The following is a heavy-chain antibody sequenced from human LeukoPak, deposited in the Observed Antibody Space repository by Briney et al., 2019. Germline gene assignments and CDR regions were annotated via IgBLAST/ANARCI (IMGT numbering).Heavy chain of an antibody. Sequence: SETLSLTCAVYGGSFSGYYWSWIRQPPGKGLEWITEINHSGSTNYNPSLKSRVTISVDTSKNQFSLKLSSVTAADTAVYYCASEYSSSPLPYYYYMDVWGKGTTVTVSS. CDR2: INHSGST. D-gene: IGHD6-6*01. V-gene: IGHV4-34*01. CDR3: ASEYSSSPLPYYYYMDV. CDR1: GGSFSGYY. J-gene: IGHJ6*03.